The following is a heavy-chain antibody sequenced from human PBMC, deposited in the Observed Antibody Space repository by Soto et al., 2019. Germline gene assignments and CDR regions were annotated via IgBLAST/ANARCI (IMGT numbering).Heavy chain of an antibody. CDR1: GGSISSSSYY. D-gene: IGHD6-19*01. CDR3: SISIMKSIAVAATLSSSDP. J-gene: IGHJ5*02. Sequence: TSETLSLTCTVSGGSISSSSYYWGWIRQQQGKGLEWVGSIYYSGSTYYTPSLKIRVTISVDTSKNQFSLKLSSVTAADTAVYYCSISIMKSIAVAATLSSSDPLGQGTLVT. CDR2: IYYSGST. V-gene: IGHV4-39*01.